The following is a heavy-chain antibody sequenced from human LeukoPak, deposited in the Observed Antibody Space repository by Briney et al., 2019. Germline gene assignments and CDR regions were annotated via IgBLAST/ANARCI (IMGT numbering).Heavy chain of an antibody. V-gene: IGHV4-4*02. CDR2: IYHSGST. CDR3: AKTPWTNYGSFDY. CDR1: GGSISSSNW. J-gene: IGHJ4*02. D-gene: IGHD3-10*01. Sequence: SETLSLTCAVSGGSISSSNWWSWVRPPPGKGLEWIGEIYHSGSTNYNPSLKSRVTISVDKSKNQFSLKLSSVTAADTAVYYCAKTPWTNYGSFDYWGQGTLVTVSS.